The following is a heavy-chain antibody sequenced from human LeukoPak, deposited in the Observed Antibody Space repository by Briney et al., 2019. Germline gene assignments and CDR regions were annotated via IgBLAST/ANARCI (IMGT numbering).Heavy chain of an antibody. Sequence: GGSLRLSCAASGFTVNSDYMSWVRRAPGKGLEWASVMYSGGSTYYADSVKGRFTISRDISKNTLYLQMSSLRAEDTAVYYCARHDWFDPWGPGTLVTVSS. J-gene: IGHJ5*02. CDR1: GFTVNSDY. CDR3: ARHDWFDP. V-gene: IGHV3-53*01. CDR2: MYSGGST.